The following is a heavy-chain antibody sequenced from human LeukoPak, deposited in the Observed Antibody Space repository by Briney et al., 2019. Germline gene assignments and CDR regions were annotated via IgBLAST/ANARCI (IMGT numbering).Heavy chain of an antibody. CDR1: GGSISSYY. V-gene: IGHV4-59*01. CDR3: TRDRLGGAVASWIPDY. J-gene: IGHJ4*02. D-gene: IGHD3-3*01. CDR2: IYYSGST. Sequence: SETLSLTCTVSGGSISSYYWNWIRQPPGKGLEWIGYIYYSGSTNYNPSLKSRVTISVDTSKNQFSLKLSSVTAADTAVYYCTRDRLGGAVASWIPDYWGQGILVTVSS.